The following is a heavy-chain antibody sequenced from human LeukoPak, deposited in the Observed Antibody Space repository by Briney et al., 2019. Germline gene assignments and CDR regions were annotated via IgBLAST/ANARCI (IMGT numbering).Heavy chain of an antibody. J-gene: IGHJ5*02. CDR3: AREIVVVPATTRGPRPFDP. CDR1: GYTFTGYY. D-gene: IGHD2-2*01. Sequence: ASVKVSCKASGYTFTGYYMHWVRQAPGQGLEWMGWINPNSGGTNYAQKFQGRVTMTRDTSISTAYMELSRLRSDDTAVYYCAREIVVVPATTRGPRPFDPWGQGTLVTVSS. CDR2: INPNSGGT. V-gene: IGHV1-2*02.